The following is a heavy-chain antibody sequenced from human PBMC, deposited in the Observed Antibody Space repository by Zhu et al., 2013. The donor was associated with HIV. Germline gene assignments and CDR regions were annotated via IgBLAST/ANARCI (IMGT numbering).Heavy chain of an antibody. J-gene: IGHJ4*02. Sequence: QVQLVQSGAEVKKPGASVKVSCKASGYTFTSYGISWVRQAPGQGLEWMGWISAYNGNTNYGQKLQGRVTMTTDTSTSTAYMELSSLRSEDTAVYYCARGRLVFWSGYSDFDYWGQGTLVTVSS. CDR2: ISAYNGNT. CDR3: ARGRLVFWSGYSDFDY. V-gene: IGHV1-18*01. D-gene: IGHD3-3*01. CDR1: GYTFTSYG.